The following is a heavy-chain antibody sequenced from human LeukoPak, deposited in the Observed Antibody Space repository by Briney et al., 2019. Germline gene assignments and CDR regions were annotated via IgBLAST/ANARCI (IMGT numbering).Heavy chain of an antibody. D-gene: IGHD1-26*01. V-gene: IGHV3-48*04. CDR3: AKGTVGAKY. Sequence: PGGSLRLSCAASGFTFSSYGMHWVRQAPGKGLEWISYISSGATTTYYADSVKGRFTISRDNAKNTLFLQMNSLRVDDTAVYYCAKGTVGAKYWGQGTLVIVSS. J-gene: IGHJ4*02. CDR1: GFTFSSYG. CDR2: ISSGATTT.